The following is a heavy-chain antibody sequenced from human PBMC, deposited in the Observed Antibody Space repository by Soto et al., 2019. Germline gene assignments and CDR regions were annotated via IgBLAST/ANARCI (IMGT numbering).Heavy chain of an antibody. V-gene: IGHV4-38-2*02. CDR3: GRDWGNGFYQFDS. D-gene: IGHD6-19*01. CDR1: GYSISTGFN. Sequence: SETLSLTCAVSGYSISTGFNWAWIRQPPGKGLEWIVSIYHSGSTYYNLSLKSRVTISSDASKNQISLKLSSVTAADTVLYYCGRDWGNGFYQFDSWGQGTLGTV. J-gene: IGHJ4*02. CDR2: IYHSGST.